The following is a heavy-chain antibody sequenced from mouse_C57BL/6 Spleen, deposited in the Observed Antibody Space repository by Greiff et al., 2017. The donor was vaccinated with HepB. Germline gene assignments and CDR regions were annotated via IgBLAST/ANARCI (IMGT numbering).Heavy chain of an antibody. CDR3: ARDHYGSSYFDY. CDR2: IYPGDGDT. J-gene: IGHJ2*01. Sequence: VQLQQSGAELVKPGASVKISCKASGYAFSSSWMNWVKQRPGKGLEWIGQIYPGDGDTNYNGKFKGKATLTADKSSSTAYMQLSSLTSEDSAVYFCARDHYGSSYFDYWGQGTTLTVSS. V-gene: IGHV1-80*01. D-gene: IGHD1-1*01. CDR1: GYAFSSSW.